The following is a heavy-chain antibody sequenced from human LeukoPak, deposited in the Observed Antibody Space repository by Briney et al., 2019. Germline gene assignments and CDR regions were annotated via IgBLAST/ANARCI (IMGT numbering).Heavy chain of an antibody. CDR2: ISGSGGST. V-gene: IGHV3-23*01. D-gene: IGHD3-22*01. Sequence: GGSLGLSCAASGFTFSSYAMSWIRQAPAKGLEWVSVISGSGGSTYYADSVKGRFTISRDNSKNTLYLQMNSLRAEDMAVYYCAKDPRRITMIVVVIPYFDCWLQGTLVGVCS. J-gene: IGHJ4*02. CDR1: GFTFSSYA. CDR3: AKDPRRITMIVVVIPYFDC.